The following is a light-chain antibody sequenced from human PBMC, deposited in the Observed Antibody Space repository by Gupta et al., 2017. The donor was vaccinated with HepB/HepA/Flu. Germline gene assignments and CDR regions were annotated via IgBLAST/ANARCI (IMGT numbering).Light chain of an antibody. J-gene: IGKJ1*01. V-gene: IGKV2-40*01. Sequence: DIVMTQTPLSVRVTPGEPCSISCRSSQSLWDSDDGNTYLDWYLQKPGQSPQLLLYTFSYRGSGVPHRFSGSRSCGAFTLIIISGVAADVVVYYCCQRIDFPPTFGQGTKVEIK. CDR3: CQRIDFPPT. CDR2: TFS. CDR1: QSLWDSDDGNTY.